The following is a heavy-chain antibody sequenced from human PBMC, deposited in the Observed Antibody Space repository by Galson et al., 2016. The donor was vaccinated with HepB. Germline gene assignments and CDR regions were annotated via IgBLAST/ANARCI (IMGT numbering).Heavy chain of an antibody. V-gene: IGHV4-61*01. CDR1: GGSVSSGPYY. CDR3: ARGTWPYSNYPPTLDF. CDR2: MYYSGST. Sequence: ETLSLTCTVSGGSVSSGPYYWSWIRQPPGKGLEWIGFMYYSGSTNYNPSLKSRVTISIDTSKNQFSVKLSSVTAADSARYYCARGTWPYSNYPPTLDFWGQGTLVTVSS. D-gene: IGHD4-11*01. J-gene: IGHJ4*02.